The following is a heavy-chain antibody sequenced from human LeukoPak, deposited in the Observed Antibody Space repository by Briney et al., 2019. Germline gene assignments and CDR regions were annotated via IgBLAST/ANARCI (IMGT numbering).Heavy chain of an antibody. J-gene: IGHJ4*02. CDR2: ISRGGSTT. Sequence: KPGGSLRLSCAASGFTFSDYYMNWIRQALGKGLEWVSYISRGGSTTYYADSVKGRFTISRDNAKNSLYLQMNSLRAEDTAVYYCAKGVRITMIVVVINYFDYWGQGTLVTVSS. CDR3: AKGVRITMIVVVINYFDY. V-gene: IGHV3-11*01. CDR1: GFTFSDYY. D-gene: IGHD3-22*01.